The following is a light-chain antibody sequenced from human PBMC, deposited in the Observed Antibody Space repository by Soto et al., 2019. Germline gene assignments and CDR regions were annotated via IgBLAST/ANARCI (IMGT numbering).Light chain of an antibody. CDR3: MQALQTQLT. Sequence: DIVMTQSPLSLSVTPGEPASISCRSSQSLLHSNGYNYLDWYLQKPGQSPQLLIYLSSYRASGVPCRFSGSGSGTDFTLKISRVEAEDVGVYYCMQALQTQLTFGGGTKVEIK. J-gene: IGKJ4*01. CDR1: QSLLHSNGYNY. V-gene: IGKV2-28*01. CDR2: LSS.